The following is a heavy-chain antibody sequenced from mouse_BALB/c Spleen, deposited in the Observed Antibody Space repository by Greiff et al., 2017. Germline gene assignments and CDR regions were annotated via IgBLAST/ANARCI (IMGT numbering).Heavy chain of an antibody. CDR3: ARVITTVVPHYYAMDY. CDR1: GFTFSSYA. Sequence: DVMLVESGGGLVKPGGSLKLSCAASGFTFSSYAMSWVRQSPEKRLEWVAEISSGGSYTYYPDTVTGRFTISRDNAKNTLYLEMSSLRSEDTAMYYCARVITTVVPHYYAMDYWGQGTSVTVSS. D-gene: IGHD1-1*01. CDR2: ISSGGSYT. J-gene: IGHJ4*01. V-gene: IGHV5-9-4*01.